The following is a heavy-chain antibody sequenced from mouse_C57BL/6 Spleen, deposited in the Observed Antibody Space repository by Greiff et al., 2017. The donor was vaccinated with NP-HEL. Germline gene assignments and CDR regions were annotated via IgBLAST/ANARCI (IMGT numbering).Heavy chain of an antibody. CDR3: ARGRYYSNYVSWFAY. Sequence: VQLQQSGAELMKPGASVKLSCKATGYTFTGYWIEWVKQRPGHGLEWIGEILPGSGSTNYHEKFKGKATFPADTSAKTAYMQLSSLTTEDSAIYYCARGRYYSNYVSWFAYWRQGTLVTVSA. CDR1: GYTFTGYW. CDR2: ILPGSGST. V-gene: IGHV1-9*01. D-gene: IGHD2-5*01. J-gene: IGHJ3*01.